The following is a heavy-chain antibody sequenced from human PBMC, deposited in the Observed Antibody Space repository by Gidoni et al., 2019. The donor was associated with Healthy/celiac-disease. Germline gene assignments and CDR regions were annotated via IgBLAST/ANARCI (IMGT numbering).Heavy chain of an antibody. D-gene: IGHD3-9*01. J-gene: IGHJ6*02. CDR3: AREDLCPGCPYSYYYCGMDV. CDR2: IKQDGSEK. CDR1: GFTFSSYW. V-gene: IGHV3-7*01. Sequence: VQLVESGGGWVEPGWSLRLSCAASGFTFSSYWMSWVRQAPGKGLEWVANIKQDGSEKYYVDSVKGRFTISRDNAKNSLYLQMNSLRAEDMAVDYCAREDLCPGCPYSYYYCGMDVWGHGTTVTVSS.